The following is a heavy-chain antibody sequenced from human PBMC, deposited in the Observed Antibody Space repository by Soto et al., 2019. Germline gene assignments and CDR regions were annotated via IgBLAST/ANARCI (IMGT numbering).Heavy chain of an antibody. D-gene: IGHD6-19*01. J-gene: IGHJ4*02. CDR1: SGSIFSSHW. CDR3: ASHLVVAGTRDFDN. Sequence: SETLSLTCTVSSGSIFSSHWWSWVRQPPGKGLEWIGEIHHSGSTNSNASLKSRVSILVDKSKNQLSLKLNSVTAADTAVYYCASHLVVAGTRDFDNWGLGTLVTVSS. V-gene: IGHV4-4*02. CDR2: IHHSGST.